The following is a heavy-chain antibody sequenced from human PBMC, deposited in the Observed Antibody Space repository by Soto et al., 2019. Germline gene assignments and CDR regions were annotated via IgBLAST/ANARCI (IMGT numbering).Heavy chain of an antibody. CDR3: ARGIAVAGEDPYFDY. V-gene: IGHV1-18*01. CDR1: GYTFTSYG. J-gene: IGHJ4*02. D-gene: IGHD6-19*01. Sequence: ASVKVSCKASGYTFTSYGISWVRQAPGQGLEWMGWISAYNGNTNYAQKLQGRVTMTTDTSTSTAYMELRSLRSDDTAVYYCARGIAVAGEDPYFDYWGQGTLVTVSS. CDR2: ISAYNGNT.